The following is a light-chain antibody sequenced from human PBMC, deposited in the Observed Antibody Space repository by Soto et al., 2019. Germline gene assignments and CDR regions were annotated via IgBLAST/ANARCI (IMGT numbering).Light chain of an antibody. V-gene: IGLV1-44*01. CDR2: RTV. Sequence: QSVLTQSPSASGTPGQRVTISCSGSASNIGSKAVNWYQQFPGTAPELIIYRTVERPSGVPARFYGSKSGTSASLAINGLQSEDEADYYCAAWDDRVDEYVFGTGTKLTVL. CDR3: AAWDDRVDEYV. CDR1: ASNIGSKA. J-gene: IGLJ1*01.